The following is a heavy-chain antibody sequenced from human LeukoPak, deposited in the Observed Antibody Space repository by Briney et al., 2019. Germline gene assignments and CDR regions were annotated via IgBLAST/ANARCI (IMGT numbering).Heavy chain of an antibody. CDR2: ISSSSSYI. J-gene: IGHJ2*01. V-gene: IGHV3-21*01. CDR1: GFTFTIYW. Sequence: PGGSLRLSCAVSGFTFTIYWMSWVRQAPGKGLEWVSSISSSSSYIYYADSVKGRFTISRDNAKNSLYLQMNSLRAEDTAVYYCARDLSRITIFGVVTPIWYFDLWGRGTLVTVSS. CDR3: ARDLSRITIFGVVTPIWYFDL. D-gene: IGHD3-3*01.